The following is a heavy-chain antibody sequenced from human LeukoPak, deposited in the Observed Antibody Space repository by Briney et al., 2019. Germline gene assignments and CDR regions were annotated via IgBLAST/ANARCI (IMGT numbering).Heavy chain of an antibody. CDR2: INPNSGGT. V-gene: IGHV1-2*02. D-gene: IGHD3-10*01. J-gene: IGHJ4*02. CDR1: GYTFTGYY. Sequence: GASLRVSCKASGYTFTGYYMHWVRQAPGQGLEWMGWINPNSGGTNYAQKFQGRVTMTRDTSISTAYMDLSRLRSNDMAVYSWARDGKFGAFDYWGEGTLVTVSS. CDR3: ARDGKFGAFDY.